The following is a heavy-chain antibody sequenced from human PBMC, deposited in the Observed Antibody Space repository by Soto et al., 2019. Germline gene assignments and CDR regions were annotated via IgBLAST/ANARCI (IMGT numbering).Heavy chain of an antibody. J-gene: IGHJ4*02. D-gene: IGHD3-22*01. V-gene: IGHV5-10-1*01. CDR1: GYSFAGYW. Sequence: GESLKISCKGSGYSFAGYWITWVRQKPGKGLEWMGRIDPSDSQTYYSPSFRGHVTISVTKSITTVFLQWSSLRASDTAMYYCARQIYDSDTGPNFQYYFDSWGQGTPVIVSS. CDR2: IDPSDSQT. CDR3: ARQIYDSDTGPNFQYYFDS.